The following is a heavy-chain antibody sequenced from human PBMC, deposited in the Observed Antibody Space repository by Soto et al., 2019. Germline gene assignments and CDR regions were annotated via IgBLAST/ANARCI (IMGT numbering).Heavy chain of an antibody. D-gene: IGHD2-15*01. Sequence: AASVKVSCKASGYTFTGYYMHWVRQAPGQGLEWMGWINPNSGGTNYAQKFQGRVTMTRDTSISTAYMELSRLRSDDTAVYYCARDIVVVVAATWQWDYYYYGMDVWGQGTTVTVSS. V-gene: IGHV1-2*02. CDR3: ARDIVVVVAATWQWDYYYYGMDV. CDR1: GYTFTGYY. CDR2: INPNSGGT. J-gene: IGHJ6*02.